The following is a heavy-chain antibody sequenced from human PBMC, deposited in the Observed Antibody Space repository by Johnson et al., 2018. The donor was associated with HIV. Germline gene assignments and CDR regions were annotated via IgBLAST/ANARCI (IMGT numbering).Heavy chain of an antibody. J-gene: IGHJ3*02. CDR2: ISYDGSDK. CDR3: ARVSQQQWVVYDAFDI. V-gene: IGHV3-30*04. CDR1: GFTFSRYA. D-gene: IGHD6-13*01. Sequence: QVQLVESGGGVVQPGRSLRLSCAPSGFTFSRYAMHWVCQAPGKGLEWVAVISYDGSDKYYADSLKARFTISRDNSKNTLYLQMNSLRAEDTAVYYCARVSQQQWVVYDAFDIWGQGTMVTVSS.